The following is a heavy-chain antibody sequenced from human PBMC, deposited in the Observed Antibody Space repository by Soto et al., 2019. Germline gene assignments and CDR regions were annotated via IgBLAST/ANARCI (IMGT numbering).Heavy chain of an antibody. CDR2: IVPIHRTA. Sequence: SVKVSCKASGGTFSSYRFNWVRQARGQGLEWLGGIVPIHRTADYAQKFQGRVTITADESTRTVYLELSSLKSQDTDLYYCARDYGAKLSSSWGQGTLVTVSS. V-gene: IGHV1-69*13. CDR1: GGTFSSYR. D-gene: IGHD6-13*01. J-gene: IGHJ4*02. CDR3: ARDYGAKLSSS.